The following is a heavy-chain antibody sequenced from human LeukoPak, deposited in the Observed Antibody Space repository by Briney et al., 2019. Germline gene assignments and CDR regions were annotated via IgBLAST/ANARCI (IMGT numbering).Heavy chain of an antibody. Sequence: ASVKVSCKTSGYTFTDYYVHWVRQAPGQGLEWMGWISPNSGRTYYAQKFQGRVTMTRDTSISTAYMELSRLRSDDTAVYYCARDPAGGAAEFDYWGQGTLVTVSS. D-gene: IGHD6-13*01. CDR3: ARDPAGGAAEFDY. CDR2: ISPNSGRT. J-gene: IGHJ4*02. V-gene: IGHV1-2*02. CDR1: GYTFTDYY.